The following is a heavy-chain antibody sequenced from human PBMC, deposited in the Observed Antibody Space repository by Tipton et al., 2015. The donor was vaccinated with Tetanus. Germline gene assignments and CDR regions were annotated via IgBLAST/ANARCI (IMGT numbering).Heavy chain of an antibody. CDR3: VRGLPREPFYFDY. CDR1: GGPMNSDY. Sequence: TLSLTCNVSGGPMNSDYWNWIRQPPGKGLEWIGYIYHSGGSYYSPSLKSRVTMSVDLSKNQFSLKLSSVTAADTAVYYCVRGLPREPFYFDYWGQGKQVTVSS. V-gene: IGHV4-59*12. CDR2: IYHSGGS. J-gene: IGHJ4*02. D-gene: IGHD1-26*01.